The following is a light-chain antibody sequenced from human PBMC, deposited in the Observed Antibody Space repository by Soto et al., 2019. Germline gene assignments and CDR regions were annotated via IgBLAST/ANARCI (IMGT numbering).Light chain of an antibody. CDR2: GAS. Sequence: EIVMTQSPATLSVSPGERATLSCRASQSISSDVAWYQQKPGQAPRLLIYGASTTATGIAARFSGSGSGTEFTLTISSLQSEDFAVYYCQQYNNWPPWTFGQGTKVDIK. V-gene: IGKV3-15*01. CDR3: QQYNNWPPWT. J-gene: IGKJ1*01. CDR1: QSISSD.